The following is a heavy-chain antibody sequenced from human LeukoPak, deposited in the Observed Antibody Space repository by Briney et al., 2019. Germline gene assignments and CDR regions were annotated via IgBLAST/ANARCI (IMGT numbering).Heavy chain of an antibody. CDR2: INHSGST. D-gene: IGHD3-16*01. CDR3: ARHYGP. Sequence: PSETLSLTCAVYGGPFSGYYWSWIRQPPGKGLEWIGEINHSGSTNYNPSLKSRVTISVDTSKNQLSLKLNSVTATDTAVYYCARHYGPWGQGTLVTVSS. J-gene: IGHJ4*02. V-gene: IGHV4-34*01. CDR1: GGPFSGYY.